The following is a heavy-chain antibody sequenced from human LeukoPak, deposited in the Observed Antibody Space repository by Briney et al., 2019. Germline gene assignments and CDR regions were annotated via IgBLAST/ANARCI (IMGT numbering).Heavy chain of an antibody. Sequence: GGSLRLSCSASGFIFSPYAMHWVRQAPGKGLEYVSSISSEGKTTYYADSVKSRFTISRDNSKNTLYLQMNSLRAEDTAVYYCARENDMGYCSGGRCYKGYNAMDVWGQGTTVTVSS. D-gene: IGHD2-15*01. V-gene: IGHV3-64*04. CDR2: ISSEGKTT. CDR3: ARENDMGYCSGGRCYKGYNAMDV. CDR1: GFIFSPYA. J-gene: IGHJ6*02.